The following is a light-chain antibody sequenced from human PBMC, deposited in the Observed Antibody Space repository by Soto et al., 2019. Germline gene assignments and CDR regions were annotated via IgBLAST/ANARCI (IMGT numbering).Light chain of an antibody. V-gene: IGKV3-20*01. CDR2: GAS. Sequence: ETVFWQSPGTLSLSPGDRATLSCRASQSVGHNYLAWFQQKPGQAPRLLIYGASSRATGTPDRFSGSGSGTDFTLTTNRLEPEDFALYYCQQDGSSPPTFGQGTKVDI. J-gene: IGKJ1*01. CDR1: QSVGHNY. CDR3: QQDGSSPPT.